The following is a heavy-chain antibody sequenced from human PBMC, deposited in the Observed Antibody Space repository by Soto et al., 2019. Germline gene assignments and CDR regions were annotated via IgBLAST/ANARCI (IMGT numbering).Heavy chain of an antibody. V-gene: IGHV4-34*01. Sequence: QVQLQQWGAGLLKPSETLSLSCAVYGGYFNDNYYTWFRQPPGKGLEWIGEISRSGTTKYIPSLTSRASTSFDTSKTQGSLKVTSVPAADTAVYYCATSLWFGTQVELWGQGARVNVSS. D-gene: IGHD3-10*01. J-gene: IGHJ5*02. CDR3: ATSLWFGTQVEL. CDR1: GGYFNDNY. CDR2: ISRSGTT.